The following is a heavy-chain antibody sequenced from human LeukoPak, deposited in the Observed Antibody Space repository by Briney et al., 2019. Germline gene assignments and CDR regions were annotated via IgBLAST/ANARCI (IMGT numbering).Heavy chain of an antibody. CDR2: INPNSGGT. Sequence: ASVTVSFKASGYTFTVYYMHWVRQAPGQGLEWMGWINPNSGGTNYAQKFQGRVTMTRDTSISTAYMELSRLRSDDTAVYYCARGNTRIYRWLNDYWGQGTLVTVSS. CDR3: ARGNTRIYRWLNDY. V-gene: IGHV1-2*02. CDR1: GYTFTVYY. D-gene: IGHD3-16*02. J-gene: IGHJ4*02.